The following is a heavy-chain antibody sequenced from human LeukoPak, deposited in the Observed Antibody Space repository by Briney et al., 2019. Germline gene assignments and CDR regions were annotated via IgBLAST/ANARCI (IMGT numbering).Heavy chain of an antibody. V-gene: IGHV4-39*07. Sequence: PSETLSLTCTVSGGSISSSSYYWGWIRQPPGKGLEWIGSIYYSGSTYYNPSLKSRVTISVDTSKNQFSLKLSSVTAADTAVYYCARGPQFPWLVLVYAFDIWGQGTMVTVSS. CDR3: ARGPQFPWLVLVYAFDI. CDR2: IYYSGST. D-gene: IGHD6-19*01. J-gene: IGHJ3*02. CDR1: GGSISSSSYY.